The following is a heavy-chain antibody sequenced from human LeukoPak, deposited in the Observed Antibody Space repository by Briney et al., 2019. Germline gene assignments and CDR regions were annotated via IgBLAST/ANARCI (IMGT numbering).Heavy chain of an antibody. V-gene: IGHV3-23*01. CDR3: ARGGYYDSSAAFDI. J-gene: IGHJ3*02. CDR1: GFTFSSSA. CDR2: TSGSGDKT. D-gene: IGHD3-22*01. Sequence: GGSLRLSCAASGFTFSSSAMTWVRQAPGKGLEWVSSTSGSGDKTYYADSVKGRFTISRDISKNSLYLQMNSLRAEDTAVYYCARGGYYDSSAAFDIWGRGTMVTVSS.